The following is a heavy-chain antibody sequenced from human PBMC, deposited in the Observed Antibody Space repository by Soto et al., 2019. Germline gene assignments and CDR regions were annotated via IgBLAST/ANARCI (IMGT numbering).Heavy chain of an antibody. CDR1: GGTFSSYA. CDR2: IIPIFGTA. D-gene: IGHD6-13*01. J-gene: IGHJ4*02. Sequence: SVKVSCKASGGTFSSYAISWVRQAPGQGLEWMGGIIPIFGTANYAQKFQGRVTITADESTSTAYMELSSLRSEDTAVYYCARDGPSSSWVDYWGQGTLVTVSS. CDR3: ARDGPSSSWVDY. V-gene: IGHV1-69*13.